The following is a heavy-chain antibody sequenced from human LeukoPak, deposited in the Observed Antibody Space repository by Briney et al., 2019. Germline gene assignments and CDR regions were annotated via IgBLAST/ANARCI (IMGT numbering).Heavy chain of an antibody. D-gene: IGHD3-10*01. CDR3: GGSGSYSHDAFDI. Sequence: ASVKVSCKVSGYTLTELSMHWVRQAPGKGLEWMGGFDPEDGETIYAQEFQGRVTITRDTSASTAYMELSSLRSEDTAVYYCGGSGSYSHDAFDIWGQGTMVTVSS. V-gene: IGHV1-24*01. CDR2: FDPEDGET. J-gene: IGHJ3*02. CDR1: GYTLTELS.